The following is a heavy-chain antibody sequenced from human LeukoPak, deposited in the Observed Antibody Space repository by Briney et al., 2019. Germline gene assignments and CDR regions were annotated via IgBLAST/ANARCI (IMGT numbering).Heavy chain of an antibody. CDR2: INWNGGRQ. CDR3: ARARMHDADAFDI. CDR1: VFTFYDYG. J-gene: IGHJ3*02. D-gene: IGHD1-1*01. V-gene: IGHV3-20*04. Sequence: PGGSLRLSCAASVFTFYDYGMSWLPDAPGKGVEGVSSINWNGGRQGYAHSVPGRFTISRDKANTSLYLQMTSLRAEDTALYYCARARMHDADAFDIWGQGTMVTVSS.